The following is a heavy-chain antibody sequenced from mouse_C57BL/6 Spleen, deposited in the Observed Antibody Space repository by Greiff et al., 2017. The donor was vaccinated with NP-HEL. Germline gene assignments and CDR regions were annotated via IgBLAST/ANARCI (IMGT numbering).Heavy chain of an antibody. CDR2: IYPRSGNT. J-gene: IGHJ2*02. Sequence: QVQLQQSGAELARPGASVKLSCKASGYTFTSYGISWVKRRTGQGLEWIGEIYPRSGNTYYNEKFKGKATLTADKSSSTAYMELRSLTSEDSAVFFCARVTTEVARLALDYGGQRTSLPAPS. V-gene: IGHV1-81*01. CDR1: GYTFTSYG. D-gene: IGHD1-1*01. CDR3: ARVTTEVARLALDY.